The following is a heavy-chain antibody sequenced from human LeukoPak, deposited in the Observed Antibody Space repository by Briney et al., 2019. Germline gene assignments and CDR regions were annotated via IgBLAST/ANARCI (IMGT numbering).Heavy chain of an antibody. V-gene: IGHV1-69*01. CDR2: IIPIFGTA. D-gene: IGHD3-3*01. Sequence: SVKVSCKASGGTFSSYAISWVRQAPGQGLEWMGGIIPIFGTANYAQKFQGRVTITADESTSTAYMELSSLRSEDTAVYYCARDRTSPYYDFWSGYEFVDWGQGTLVTVSS. J-gene: IGHJ4*02. CDR3: ARDRTSPYYDFWSGYEFVD. CDR1: GGTFSSYA.